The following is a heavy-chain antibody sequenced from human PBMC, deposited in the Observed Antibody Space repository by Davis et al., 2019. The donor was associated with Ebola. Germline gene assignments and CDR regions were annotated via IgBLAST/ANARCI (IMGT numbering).Heavy chain of an antibody. Sequence: MPSETLSLTCTVSGGSISSYYWSWIRQPPGKGLEWIGYIYYSGGTNYNPSLKSRVTISVDTSKNQFSLKLSSVTAADTAVYYCARSRVVGVKYCSSTSCYAPYYYGMDVWGQGTTVTVSS. CDR2: IYYSGGT. CDR3: ARSRVVGVKYCSSTSCYAPYYYGMDV. V-gene: IGHV4-59*12. CDR1: GGSISSYY. D-gene: IGHD2-2*01. J-gene: IGHJ6*02.